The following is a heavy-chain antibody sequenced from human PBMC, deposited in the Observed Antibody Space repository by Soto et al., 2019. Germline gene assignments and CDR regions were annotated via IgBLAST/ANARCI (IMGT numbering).Heavy chain of an antibody. V-gene: IGHV1-18*01. Sequence: ASVKVSCKASGYTFRKYGITWVRQAPGQGLEWMAWISPYNGNTNYAQDLQGRVTMTTDTSTSTAYMELRSLTSEDTAMYYCARDLVSGSDFWRAYNGGYFGYWGQGTLVTVSS. J-gene: IGHJ4*02. D-gene: IGHD3-3*01. CDR1: GYTFRKYG. CDR3: ARDLVSGSDFWRAYNGGYFGY. CDR2: ISPYNGNT.